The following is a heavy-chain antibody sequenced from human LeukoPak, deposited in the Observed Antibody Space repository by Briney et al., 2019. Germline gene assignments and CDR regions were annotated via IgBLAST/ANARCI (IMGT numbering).Heavy chain of an antibody. V-gene: IGHV3-43*02. CDR1: GFTFDDYA. Sequence: PGGSLRLSCAASGFTFDDYAMHWVRQAPGKGLEWVSLISGDGGSTYYADSVKGRFTISRDNSKNSLYLQMNSLRTEDTALYYCSMLFEVVINNWFDPWGQGTLVTVSS. D-gene: IGHD3-3*01. J-gene: IGHJ5*02. CDR3: SMLFEVVINNWFDP. CDR2: ISGDGGST.